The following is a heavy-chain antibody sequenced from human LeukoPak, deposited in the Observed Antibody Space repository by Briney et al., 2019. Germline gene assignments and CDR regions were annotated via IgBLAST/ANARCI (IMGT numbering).Heavy chain of an antibody. CDR2: INPNSGGT. V-gene: IGHV1-2*02. J-gene: IGHJ4*02. D-gene: IGHD5-24*01. Sequence: ASVKVSCKVSGYTLTELSMHWVRQAPGQGLEWMGWINPNSGGTNYAQKFQGRVTMTRDTSISTAYMELSRLRSDDTAVYYCARDGDGYGYFDYWGQGTLVTVSS. CDR1: GYTLTELS. CDR3: ARDGDGYGYFDY.